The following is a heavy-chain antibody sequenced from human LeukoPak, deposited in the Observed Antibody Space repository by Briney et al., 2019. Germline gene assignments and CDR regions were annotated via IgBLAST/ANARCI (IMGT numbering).Heavy chain of an antibody. Sequence: SETLSLTCAVSGDSVSSNYWSWIRQPPGRGLEWIGYIYYSDNTYYNPSLKSRVTISLDTSKNQFSLKVSSVTAADTAVYYCARGRAFDPWGQGTLVTVSS. V-gene: IGHV4-59*02. CDR2: IYYSDNT. J-gene: IGHJ5*02. CDR1: GDSVSSNY. CDR3: ARGRAFDP.